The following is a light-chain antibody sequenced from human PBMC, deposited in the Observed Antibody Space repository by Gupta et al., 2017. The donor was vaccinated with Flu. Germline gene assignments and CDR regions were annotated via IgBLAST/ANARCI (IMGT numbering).Light chain of an antibody. Sequence: DIQMTQSPSTLSASVGDRITITCRASQTISDWLAWYQQRPGKAPKLLIYKASILVSGVPSRFSGSGSGTEFILTITSLQPDDFATYYCQQSNTYGWTFGQGTKVDIK. V-gene: IGKV1-5*03. CDR2: KAS. CDR1: QTISDW. J-gene: IGKJ1*01. CDR3: QQSNTYGWT.